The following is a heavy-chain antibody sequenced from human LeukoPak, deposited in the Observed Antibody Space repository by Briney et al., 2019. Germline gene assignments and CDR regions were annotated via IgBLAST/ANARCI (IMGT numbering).Heavy chain of an antibody. CDR1: GFTVSSNY. CDR2: IYSGGST. V-gene: IGHV3-53*01. D-gene: IGHD5-12*01. CDR3: SKARIEMRGIVATIGWFDP. Sequence: GGSLRLSCAASGFTVSSNYMSWVRQAPGKGLEWVSVIYSGGSTYYADSVKGRFTVSRDNSKNTLYLQMNGLRAEDTTVYYCSKARIEMRGIVATIGWFDPWGQGTQVIVSS. J-gene: IGHJ5*02.